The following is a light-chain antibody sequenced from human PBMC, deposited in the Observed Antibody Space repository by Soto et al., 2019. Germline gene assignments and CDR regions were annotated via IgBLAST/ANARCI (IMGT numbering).Light chain of an antibody. V-gene: IGLV2-14*01. CDR3: SSYTSNTTRV. CDR1: SSDVGGYNF. J-gene: IGLJ3*02. Sequence: QSVLTQPASVSGSPGQAITISCTGTSSDVGGYNFVCWYQQYPGKAPKLMIFEISDRPSGVSIRFSGSKSGNTASLTISGLQGEDEADYYCSSYTSNTTRVFGGGTKLTVL. CDR2: EIS.